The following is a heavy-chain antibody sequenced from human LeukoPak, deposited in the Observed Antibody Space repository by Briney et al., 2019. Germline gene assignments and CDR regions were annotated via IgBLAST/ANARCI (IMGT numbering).Heavy chain of an antibody. J-gene: IGHJ6*03. Sequence: GGSLRLSPAPSGFTFSSYSMNWVCQTPGKGLEWVGRTRNKAESYKTEYAASVKGRFTISRVDSKKSLFLHSNSIKTEDTAGYYCARESSIYPVLARSYMVVWGKGTTVTVSS. V-gene: IGHV3-72*01. CDR2: TRNKAESYKT. CDR3: ARESSIYPVLARSYMVV. D-gene: IGHD5/OR15-5a*01. CDR1: GFTFSSYS.